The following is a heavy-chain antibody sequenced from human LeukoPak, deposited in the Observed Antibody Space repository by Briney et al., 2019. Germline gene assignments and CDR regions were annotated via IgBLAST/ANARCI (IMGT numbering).Heavy chain of an antibody. CDR3: ARGGLDLFDY. V-gene: IGHV3-7*01. D-gene: IGHD1-1*01. Sequence: PGGSLRLSCAASGFTFSIYWMSWVRQAPGKGLEWVANIKQDGSEKYYVDSVKGRFTISRDNAKNSLYLQMNSLRAEDTAVYYCARGGLDLFDYWGQGTLVTVSS. CDR1: GFTFSIYW. CDR2: IKQDGSEK. J-gene: IGHJ4*02.